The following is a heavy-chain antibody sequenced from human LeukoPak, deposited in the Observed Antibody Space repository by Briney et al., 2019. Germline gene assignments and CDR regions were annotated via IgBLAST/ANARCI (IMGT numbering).Heavy chain of an antibody. CDR3: ARGGSTLSEDYYYGMDV. CDR2: IYYSGST. J-gene: IGHJ6*02. V-gene: IGHV4-39*07. Sequence: SETLSLTCTVSGDSISSSSYYWGWIRQPPGKGLEWIGSIYYSGSTYYNPSLKSRVTISVDTSKNQFSLKLSSVTAADTAVYYCARGGSTLSEDYYYGMDVWGQGTTVTVSS. D-gene: IGHD1-26*01. CDR1: GDSISSSSYY.